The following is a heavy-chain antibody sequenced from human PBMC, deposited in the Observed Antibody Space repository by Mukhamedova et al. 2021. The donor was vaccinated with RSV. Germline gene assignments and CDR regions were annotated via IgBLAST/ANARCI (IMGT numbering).Heavy chain of an antibody. J-gene: IGHJ4*02. CDR3: ASITIFGVGSSGGDY. D-gene: IGHD3-3*01. CDR2: ISGSGGST. V-gene: IGHV3-23*01. Sequence: APGKGLEWVSAISGSGGSTYYADSAKGRFTISRDNPKNTPYLQMNSLRAADTAVYHRASITIFGVGSSGGDYWGQGTLVTVAS.